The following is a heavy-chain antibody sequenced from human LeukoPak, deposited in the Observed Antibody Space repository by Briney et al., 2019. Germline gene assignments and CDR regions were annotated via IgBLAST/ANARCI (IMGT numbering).Heavy chain of an antibody. Sequence: ASVKVSCKASGYTFTGYYMHWVRQAPGQGLEWMGWINPNSGGTNYAQKFQGRVTMTRDTSISTAYMELSRLRSDDTAVYYCARDLGAAARGRQDYWGQGTLVTVSS. V-gene: IGHV1-2*02. J-gene: IGHJ4*02. CDR2: INPNSGGT. D-gene: IGHD6-13*01. CDR1: GYTFTGYY. CDR3: ARDLGAAARGRQDY.